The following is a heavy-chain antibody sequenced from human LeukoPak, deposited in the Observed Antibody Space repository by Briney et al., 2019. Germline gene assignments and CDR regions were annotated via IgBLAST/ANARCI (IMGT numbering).Heavy chain of an antibody. CDR3: ARNWKTNSFDY. CDR1: EFTFTTYG. J-gene: IGHJ4*02. CDR2: IYYDGSSI. V-gene: IGHV3-33*01. Sequence: GGSLRLSCAASEFTFTTYGMHWVRQAPGKGLEWVAFIYYDGSSIYYADYVKGRFTISRDISKNTLYLQMDSLRAEDTAIYYCARNWKTNSFDYWGQGTLVTVSS. D-gene: IGHD1-1*01.